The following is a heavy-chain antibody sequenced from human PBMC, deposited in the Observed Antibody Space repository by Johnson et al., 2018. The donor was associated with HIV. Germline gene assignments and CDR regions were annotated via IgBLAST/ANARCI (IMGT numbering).Heavy chain of an antibody. CDR3: ARAVGAGGI. V-gene: IGHV3-20*04. CDR2: INWNGGST. Sequence: EVQLVESGGGVVRPGGSLRLSCEASGFTVDDYGMSWVRQAPGKGLEWVPGINWNGGSTAYADSVRGRFTISRDNAKNSLYLQMNSLRAEDTAVYYCARAVGAGGIWGQGTMVTVSS. J-gene: IGHJ3*02. CDR1: GFTVDDYG. D-gene: IGHD1-26*01.